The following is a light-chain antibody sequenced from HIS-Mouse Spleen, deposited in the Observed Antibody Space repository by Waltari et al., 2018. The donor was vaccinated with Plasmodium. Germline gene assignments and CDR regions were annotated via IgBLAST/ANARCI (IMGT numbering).Light chain of an antibody. CDR1: SSDVGGYNY. V-gene: IGLV2-8*01. CDR3: SSYAGSNNLV. CDR2: EVS. Sequence: QSALTQPPSASGSPGQSVTISCTGTSSDVGGYNYVSWYQQHPGKAPRLMIYEVSKRPAGVPDRFCGSKSGNTASLTVAGLQAEDEAEYYGSSYAGSNNLVFGGGTKLTVL. J-gene: IGLJ2*01.